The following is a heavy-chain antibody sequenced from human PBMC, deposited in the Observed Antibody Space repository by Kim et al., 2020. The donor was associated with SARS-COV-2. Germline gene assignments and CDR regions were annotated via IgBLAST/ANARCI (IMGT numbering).Heavy chain of an antibody. CDR1: RFTFDDYA. Sequence: GGSLRLYCAASRFTFDDYAMHWVRQAPGKGLEWVAGISWNSADVGYADSVRGRFTVSRDNAKKSFYLEMNNLGPEDTALYYCAKEMNTWDTRGYYSASVNDAFDIWGQGTTVTVSS. CDR3: AKEMNTWDTRGYYSASVNDAFDI. V-gene: IGHV3-9*01. D-gene: IGHD3-22*01. J-gene: IGHJ3*02. CDR2: ISWNSADV.